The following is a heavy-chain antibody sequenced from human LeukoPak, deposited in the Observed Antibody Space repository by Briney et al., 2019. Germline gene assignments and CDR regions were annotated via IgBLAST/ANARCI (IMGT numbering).Heavy chain of an antibody. CDR1: GYTFTRYF. J-gene: IGHJ4*02. CDR3: AGVHASGYFSLDLGY. V-gene: IGHV1-2*02. CDR2: INPNTGGT. Sequence: AASVRVTCKASGYTFTRYFMHWVRQAPGQGLDWMGWINPNTGGTKYAQKFQGRVTMTRDTSIGTAYMELSTVTSDDTAVYFCAGVHASGYFSLDLGYWGQGTLVTVSS. D-gene: IGHD3-3*01.